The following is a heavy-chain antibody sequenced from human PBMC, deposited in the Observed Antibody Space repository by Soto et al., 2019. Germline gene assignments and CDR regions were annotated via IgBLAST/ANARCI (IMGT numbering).Heavy chain of an antibody. CDR3: AKDMLPTDYYYYGMDV. D-gene: IGHD2-8*01. CDR2: ISYDGSNK. CDR1: GFTFSTYG. J-gene: IGHJ6*02. Sequence: GGSLRLSCAASGFTFSTYGMHWVRQAPGKGLDWVALISYDGSNKYYADSVKGRFTISRDNSKNTLYLQINSLRAEDTAVYYCAKDMLPTDYYYYGMDVWGQGTTVTVSS. V-gene: IGHV3-30*18.